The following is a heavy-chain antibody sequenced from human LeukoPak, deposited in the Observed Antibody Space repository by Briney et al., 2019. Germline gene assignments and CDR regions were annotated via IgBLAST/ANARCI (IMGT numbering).Heavy chain of an antibody. CDR2: SRNKVNSFYT. CDR1: GFTFSDHY. V-gene: IGHV3-72*01. Sequence: GESLRLSCAASGFTFSDHYMAWVRQAPGKGLEWVGRSRNKVNSFYTEYAASVKGRFTISRDDSKNSLYLQMNSLKTEDTAVYYCAGGYVWGTYRDAFDMWGQGTMVTVSS. D-gene: IGHD3-16*02. J-gene: IGHJ3*02. CDR3: AGGYVWGTYRDAFDM.